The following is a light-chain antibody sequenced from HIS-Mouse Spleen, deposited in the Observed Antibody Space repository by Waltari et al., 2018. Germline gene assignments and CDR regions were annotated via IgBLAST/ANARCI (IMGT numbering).Light chain of an antibody. CDR1: SSDVGGYNY. CDR3: SSYTSSSTLV. CDR2: DVS. Sequence: QSALTQPASVSGSPGQSITISCTGTSSDVGGYNYVSWYQQHPGKAPKLMIYDVSNRPSGVSNRFSGSQSGHTASLTISGLQAEDEADYYCSSYTSSSTLVVGGGTKLTVL. V-gene: IGLV2-14*03. J-gene: IGLJ2*01.